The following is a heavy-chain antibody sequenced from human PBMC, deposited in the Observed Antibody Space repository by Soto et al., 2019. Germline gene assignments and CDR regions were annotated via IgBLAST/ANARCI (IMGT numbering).Heavy chain of an antibody. CDR1: GDSVSSNSAA. J-gene: IGHJ3*02. V-gene: IGHV6-1*01. D-gene: IGHD4-17*01. CDR3: ASSGSTTVVRARAFDI. Sequence: PSQTLSLTCAISGDSVSSNSAAWNWIRQSPSRGLEWLGGTYYRSKWYNDYAVSVKSRITINPDTSKNQFPLQLNSVTPEDTAVYYCASSGSTTVVRARAFDIWGQGTMVTVSS. CDR2: TYYRSKWYN.